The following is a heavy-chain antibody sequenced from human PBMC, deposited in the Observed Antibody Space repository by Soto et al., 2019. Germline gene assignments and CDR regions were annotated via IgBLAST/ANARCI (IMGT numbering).Heavy chain of an antibody. J-gene: IGHJ6*02. CDR1: GGTFSSYA. V-gene: IGHV1-69*13. CDR3: AREQGERGIVVVPAAIRPYYYYGMDV. D-gene: IGHD2-2*02. CDR2: VIPIFGTA. Sequence: SVKVSCKSFGGTFSSYAISWVRRAPGQGLEWMGGVIPIFGTATYAQKFQGRVTITADESTSTAYMELSSLRSEDTAVYYCAREQGERGIVVVPAAIRPYYYYGMDVWGQGTTVTVSS.